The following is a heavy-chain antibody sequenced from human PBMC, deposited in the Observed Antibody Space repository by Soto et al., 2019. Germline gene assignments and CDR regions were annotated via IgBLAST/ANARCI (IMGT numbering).Heavy chain of an antibody. V-gene: IGHV3-30*18. CDR3: AKDAGFDGMDV. CDR2: ISHDGDQK. CDR1: GFTFSTYG. J-gene: IGHJ6*02. Sequence: QVQLVESGGGLVQPGKSLRLSCAASGFTFSTYGMHWVRQAPGKGLEWLAVISHDGDQKYFADSVKGRFNISRDNSKNTLYFQLDSLRVEDKAVYYCAKDAGFDGMDVWGRGTTVTVS.